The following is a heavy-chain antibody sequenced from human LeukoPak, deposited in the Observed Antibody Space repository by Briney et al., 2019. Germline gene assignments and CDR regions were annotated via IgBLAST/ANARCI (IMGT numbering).Heavy chain of an antibody. D-gene: IGHD6-19*01. CDR1: GYTFTSYD. CDR2: MNPNSGNT. V-gene: IGHV1-8*03. Sequence: ALVKVSCKASGYTFTSYDINWVRQATGQGLEWMGWMNPNSGNTGYAQKFQGRVTITRNTSISTAYMELSSLRSEDTAVYYCARVDSSGWSVDYWGQGTLVTVSS. J-gene: IGHJ4*02. CDR3: ARVDSSGWSVDY.